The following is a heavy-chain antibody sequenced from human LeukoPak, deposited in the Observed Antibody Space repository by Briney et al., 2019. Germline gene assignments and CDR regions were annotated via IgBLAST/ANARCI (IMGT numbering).Heavy chain of an antibody. CDR1: GFNFSIYS. CDR3: AKDPNGDYVGAFDS. Sequence: PGGSLRLSCAASGFNFSIYSMNWVRQAPGKGLEWVSYITRSSTTIYYADSVKGRFTISRDNAKNSLYLQMNSLRVEDTAIYYCAKDPNGDYVGAFDSWGQGTMVTVSS. J-gene: IGHJ3*02. D-gene: IGHD4-17*01. V-gene: IGHV3-48*01. CDR2: ITRSSTTI.